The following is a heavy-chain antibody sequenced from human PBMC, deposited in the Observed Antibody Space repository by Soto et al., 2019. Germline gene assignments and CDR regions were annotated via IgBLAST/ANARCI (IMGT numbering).Heavy chain of an antibody. CDR3: ARDFLYYYDSSCYYSDYYGVDD. CDR1: GFTFSTYA. CDR2: ISASGGST. Sequence: QAEGSLRLSCAASGFTFSTYAMTWVRQAPGKGLEWVSAISASGGSTYYADSVKGRFTISRDNAKNSLYLQMNSLRDEDTAVYYCARDFLYYYDSSCYYSDYYGVDDCVQGTTVTVPS. V-gene: IGHV3-23*01. D-gene: IGHD3-22*01. J-gene: IGHJ6*02.